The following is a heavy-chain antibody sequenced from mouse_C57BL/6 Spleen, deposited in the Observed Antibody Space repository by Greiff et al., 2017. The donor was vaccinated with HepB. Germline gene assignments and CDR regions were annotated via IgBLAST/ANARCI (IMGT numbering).Heavy chain of an antibody. V-gene: IGHV5-4*01. CDR1: GFTFSSYA. Sequence: EVKLEESGGGLVKPGGSLKLSCAASGFTFSSYAMSWVRQTPEKRLEWVATISDGGSYTYYPDNVKGRFTISRDNAKNNLYLQMSHLKSEDTAVYYCAREDGYYAMDYWGQGTSVTVSS. CDR2: ISDGGSYT. CDR3: AREDGYYAMDY. D-gene: IGHD2-3*01. J-gene: IGHJ4*01.